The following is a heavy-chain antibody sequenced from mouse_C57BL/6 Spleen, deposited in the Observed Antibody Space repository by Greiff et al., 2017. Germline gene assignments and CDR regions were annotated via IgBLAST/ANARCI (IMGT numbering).Heavy chain of an antibody. Sequence: EVKVEASGPGLVKPSQSLSLTCSVTGYSITSGYYWNWIRQFPGNKLEWMGYISYDGSNNYNPSLKNRISITRDTSKNQFFLKLNSVTTEDTATYYCARGITTGGYFDVWGTGTTVTVSS. D-gene: IGHD1-1*01. V-gene: IGHV3-6*01. J-gene: IGHJ1*03. CDR2: ISYDGSN. CDR3: ARGITTGGYFDV. CDR1: GYSITSGYY.